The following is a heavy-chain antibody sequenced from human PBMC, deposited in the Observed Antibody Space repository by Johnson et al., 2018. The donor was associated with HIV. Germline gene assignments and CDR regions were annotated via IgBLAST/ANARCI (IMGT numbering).Heavy chain of an antibody. Sequence: VQLVESGGGVVQPGRSLRLSCAASGFTFDDYAMHWVRQAPGKGLEWVSGISWNSGSIGYADSVKGRFTISRDNAKNSLYLQMNSLRAEDTAVYYCAKEGTTMEVDIWGQGTMVTVSS. CDR2: ISWNSGSI. J-gene: IGHJ3*02. V-gene: IGHV3-9*01. D-gene: IGHD3-10*01. CDR3: AKEGTTMEVDI. CDR1: GFTFDDYA.